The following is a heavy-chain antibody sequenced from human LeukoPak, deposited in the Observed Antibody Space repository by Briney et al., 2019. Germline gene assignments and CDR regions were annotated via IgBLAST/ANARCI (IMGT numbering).Heavy chain of an antibody. D-gene: IGHD2-15*01. J-gene: IGHJ4*02. V-gene: IGHV4-39*01. Sequence: PSETLSLTCGVSGDSISNFNYYWGWIRQPPGKGLEWIGSISYSGSTYYNPSLKSRVTISVDTSKNQFSLKLSSVTAADMAVYYCARGTSVAATAYWGQGTLVTVSS. CDR3: ARGTSVAATAY. CDR2: ISYSGST. CDR1: GDSISNFNYY.